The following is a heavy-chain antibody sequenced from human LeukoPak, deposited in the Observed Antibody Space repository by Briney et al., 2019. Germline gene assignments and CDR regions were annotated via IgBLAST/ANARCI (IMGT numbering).Heavy chain of an antibody. V-gene: IGHV3-21*01. CDR3: ARDPTFGVVITSGVFDY. Sequence: GGSLRLSCAASGFTFRNYSMNWVRQAPGKGLEWVSSISTSSTYIYYADSVKGRFTISRDNAKNSLYLQMNSLRAEDTAVYYCARDPTFGVVITSGVFDYWGQGTLVTVSS. CDR2: ISTSSTYI. CDR1: GFTFRNYS. J-gene: IGHJ4*02. D-gene: IGHD3-3*01.